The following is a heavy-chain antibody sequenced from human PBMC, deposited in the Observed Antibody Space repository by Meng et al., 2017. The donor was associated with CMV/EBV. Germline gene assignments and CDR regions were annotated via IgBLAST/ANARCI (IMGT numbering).Heavy chain of an antibody. CDR2: ISGSGGST. V-gene: IGHV3-23*01. CDR1: FTFSSYA. D-gene: IGHD3-3*01. CDR3: AKVEYDFWSGYYSWYFDL. Sequence: FTFSSYARSWVRQAPGKGLEWVSAISGSGGSTYYADSVKGRFTISRDNSKNTLYLQMNSLRAEDTAVYYCAKVEYDFWSGYYSWYFDLWGRGTLVTVSS. J-gene: IGHJ2*01.